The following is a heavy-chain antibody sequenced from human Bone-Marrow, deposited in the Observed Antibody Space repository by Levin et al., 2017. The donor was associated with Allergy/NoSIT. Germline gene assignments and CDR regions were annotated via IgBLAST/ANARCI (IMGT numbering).Heavy chain of an antibody. D-gene: IGHD3-9*01. CDR1: GGSISTGGFH. V-gene: IGHV4-31*03. CDR3: AREGDWAYFDDP. CDR2: IYYSGNT. Sequence: LSLTCSLSGGSISTGGFHWSWVRQRPGKGLEWIGYIYYSGNTYYNPSLQSRLSISIDTSKNQFSLRLTSVTAADTAVYYCAREGDWAYFDDPWGQGTLVTVSS. J-gene: IGHJ5*02.